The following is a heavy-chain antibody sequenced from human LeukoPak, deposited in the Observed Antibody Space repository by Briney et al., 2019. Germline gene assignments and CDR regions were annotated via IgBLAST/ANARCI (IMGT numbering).Heavy chain of an antibody. CDR3: GRGQWTSDY. Sequence: SGGSPRLSCAASGFTFSNYAMSWVRQAPGKGLEWVSVISGSGASTYYADSVKGRFTISRDNSKNTLYLQMNSLRAEDTAVYYCGRGQWTSDYWGQGTLVTVSS. CDR1: GFTFSNYA. J-gene: IGHJ4*02. V-gene: IGHV3-23*01. D-gene: IGHD3/OR15-3a*01. CDR2: ISGSGAST.